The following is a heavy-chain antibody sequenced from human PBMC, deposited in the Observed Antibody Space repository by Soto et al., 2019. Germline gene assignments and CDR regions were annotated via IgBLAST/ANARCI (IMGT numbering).Heavy chain of an antibody. CDR2: INPNNGVT. Sequence: ASVKVSCKASGYTFTGYYIHGVRQAPGQGLEWMGWINPNNGVTSYAQRLQGRVTMTMDTSISTAYMQLSSLTSDDAAIYYCAREDGGAGSPIDYWGPGTLVTVSS. D-gene: IGHD4-17*01. CDR3: AREDGGAGSPIDY. J-gene: IGHJ4*02. CDR1: GYTFTGYY. V-gene: IGHV1-2*02.